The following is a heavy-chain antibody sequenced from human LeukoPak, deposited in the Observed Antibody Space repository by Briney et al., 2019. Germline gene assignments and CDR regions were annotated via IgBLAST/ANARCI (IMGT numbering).Heavy chain of an antibody. CDR2: IYYSGST. Sequence: RASETLSLTCTVSGGSISSGGYYWSWIRQHPGKGLEWIGYIYYSGSTYYNPSLKSRVTISVDTSKNQFSQKLSSVTAADTAVYYCARANLDYYDSSGYYSWGQGTLVTVSS. CDR1: GGSISSGGYY. J-gene: IGHJ4*02. D-gene: IGHD3-22*01. CDR3: ARANLDYYDSSGYYS. V-gene: IGHV4-31*03.